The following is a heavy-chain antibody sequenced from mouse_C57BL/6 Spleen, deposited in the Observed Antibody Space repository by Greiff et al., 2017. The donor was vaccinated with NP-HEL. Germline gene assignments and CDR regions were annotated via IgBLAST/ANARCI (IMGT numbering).Heavy chain of an antibody. J-gene: IGHJ3*01. CDR1: GYTFTDYE. V-gene: IGHV1-15*01. D-gene: IGHD1-1*01. CDR2: IDPETGGT. CDR3: TRRYYGTGFAY. Sequence: QVQLQQSGAELVRPGASVTLSCKASGYTFTDYEMHWVKQTPVHGLEWIGAIDPETGGTAYNQKFKGKAILTADKSSSTAYMELRSLTSEDSAVYYCTRRYYGTGFAYWGKGTLVTVSA.